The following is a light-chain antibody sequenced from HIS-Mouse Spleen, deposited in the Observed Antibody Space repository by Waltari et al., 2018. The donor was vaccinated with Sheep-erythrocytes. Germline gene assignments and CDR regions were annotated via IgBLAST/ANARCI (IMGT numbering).Light chain of an antibody. CDR2: DVS. CDR1: SSDVGGYTY. J-gene: IGLJ1*01. V-gene: IGLV2-11*01. CDR3: CSYAGSYNHV. Sequence: QSALTQPRSVSGSPGQSVTISCTGTSSDVGGYTYVSWYQQHPGKAPKLMIYDVSKRPSGVPDRFSGSKSGNTASLTISGLQAEDDADYYCCSYAGSYNHVFATGTKVTVL.